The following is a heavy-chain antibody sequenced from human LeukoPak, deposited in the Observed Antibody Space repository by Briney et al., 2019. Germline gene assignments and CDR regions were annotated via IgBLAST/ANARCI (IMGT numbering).Heavy chain of an antibody. CDR3: ATLYYYDSSGYYLDY. D-gene: IGHD3-22*01. J-gene: IGHJ4*02. CDR1: GFTFSSYW. V-gene: IGHV3-74*01. Sequence: PGGSLRLSCAASGFTFSSYWMHWVRQAPGKGLVWVSRINSDGSSTSYADSVKGRFTISRDNAKNTLYLQMNSLRAEDTAVYYCATLYYYDSSGYYLDYWGQGTLVTVSS. CDR2: INSDGSST.